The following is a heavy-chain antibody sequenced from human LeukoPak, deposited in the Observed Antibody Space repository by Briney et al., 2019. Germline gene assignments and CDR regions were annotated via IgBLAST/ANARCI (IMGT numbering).Heavy chain of an antibody. CDR3: AGGLVLRGTPSDP. CDR2: INPNSGGT. J-gene: IGHJ5*02. D-gene: IGHD3-16*01. Sequence: ASVKVSCKASGYTFTGYYMHWVRQAPGQGLEWMGWINPNSGGTNYAQKFQGRVTMTRDTSISTAYMELSRLRSDDTAVYYCAGGLVLRGTPSDPWGQGTLVTVSS. CDR1: GYTFTGYY. V-gene: IGHV1-2*02.